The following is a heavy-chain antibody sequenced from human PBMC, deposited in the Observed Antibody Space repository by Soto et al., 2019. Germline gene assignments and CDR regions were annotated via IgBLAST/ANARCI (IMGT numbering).Heavy chain of an antibody. J-gene: IGHJ3*02. CDR1: GDSVSSNSAA. Sequence: QVQLQQSGPGLVKPSQTLSLTCAISGDSVSSNSAAWNWIRQSPSRGLEWLGRTYYRSKWYNDYAVSVKSRITINPDTSKNQFSLQLNSVTPEDTAVYYCAREGGASGWQGPMVAFDIWGQGTMVTVSS. D-gene: IGHD6-19*01. CDR3: AREGGASGWQGPMVAFDI. CDR2: TYYRSKWYN. V-gene: IGHV6-1*01.